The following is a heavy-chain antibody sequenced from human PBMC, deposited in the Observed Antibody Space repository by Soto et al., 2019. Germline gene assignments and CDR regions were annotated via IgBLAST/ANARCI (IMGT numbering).Heavy chain of an antibody. J-gene: IGHJ5*02. D-gene: IGHD3-22*01. CDR3: ARVGYHSSDYLSKWFDP. CDR2: IDYSGST. V-gene: IGHV4-61*08. CDR1: GASVSIGGYF. Sequence: ASETLSLTCTVSGASVSIGGYFWSWIRQHPGKRLEWIGFIDYSGSTNYNPSLKSRVTISIDTSKNQFSLKLKSVTAADTAVYYCARVGYHSSDYLSKWFDPWGQGTLLTVSS.